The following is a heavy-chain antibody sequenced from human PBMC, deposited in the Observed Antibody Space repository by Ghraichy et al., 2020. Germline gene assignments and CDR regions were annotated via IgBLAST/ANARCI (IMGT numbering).Heavy chain of an antibody. V-gene: IGHV4-4*07. CDR3: ARDGCSGGSCPPNSVLPDYYYYYGMDV. J-gene: IGHJ6*02. CDR1: GGSISSYY. CDR2: IYTSGST. Sequence: SETLSLTCTVSGGSISSYYWSWIRQPAGKGLEWIGRIYTSGSTNYNPSLKSRVTMSVDTSKNQFSLKLSSVTAADTAVYYCARDGCSGGSCPPNSVLPDYYYYYGMDVWGQGTTVTVSS. D-gene: IGHD2-15*01.